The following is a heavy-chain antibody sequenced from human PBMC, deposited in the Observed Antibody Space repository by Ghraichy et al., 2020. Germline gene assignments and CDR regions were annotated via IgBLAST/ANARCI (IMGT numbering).Heavy chain of an antibody. D-gene: IGHD1-26*01. J-gene: IGHJ4*02. CDR2: INHSGST. Sequence: SETLSLTCAVYGGSFSGYYWSWIRQPPGKGLEWIGEINHSGSTNYNPSLKSRVTISVDTSKNQFSLKLSSVTAADTAVYYCARSPKKIVGATTTWIDYWGQGTLVTVSS. CDR1: GGSFSGYY. V-gene: IGHV4-34*01. CDR3: ARSPKKIVGATTTWIDY.